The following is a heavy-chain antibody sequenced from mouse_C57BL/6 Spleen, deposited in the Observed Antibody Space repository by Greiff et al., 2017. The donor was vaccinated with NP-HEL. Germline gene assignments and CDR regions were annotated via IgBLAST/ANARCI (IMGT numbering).Heavy chain of an antibody. Sequence: EVHLVESGGDLVKPGGSLKLSCAASGFTFSSYGMSWVRQTPDKRLEWVATISSGGSYTYYPDSVKGRFTISRDNAKNTLYLQMSSLKSEDTAMYYCARQLDVWGTGTTVTVSS. V-gene: IGHV5-6*01. CDR1: GFTFSSYG. J-gene: IGHJ1*03. CDR2: ISSGGSYT. CDR3: ARQLDV.